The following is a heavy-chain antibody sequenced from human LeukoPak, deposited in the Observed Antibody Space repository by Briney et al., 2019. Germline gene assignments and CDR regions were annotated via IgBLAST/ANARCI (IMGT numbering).Heavy chain of an antibody. J-gene: IGHJ3*02. CDR3: ARGLLWFGELWETDAFDI. V-gene: IGHV3-7*01. CDR1: GFTFSSYE. CDR2: IKQDGSEK. Sequence: GGSLRLSCAASGFTFSSYEMNWVRQAPGKGLEWVANIKQDGSEKYYVDSVKGRFTISRDNAKNSLYLQMNSLRAEDTAVYYCARGLLWFGELWETDAFDIWGQGTMVTVSS. D-gene: IGHD3-10*01.